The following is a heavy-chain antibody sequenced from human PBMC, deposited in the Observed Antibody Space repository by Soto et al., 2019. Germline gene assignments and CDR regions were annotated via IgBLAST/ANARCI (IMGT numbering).Heavy chain of an antibody. CDR1: GFTFSSYG. J-gene: IGHJ4*02. D-gene: IGHD4-17*01. V-gene: IGHV3-33*01. CDR2: IWYDGSNK. CDR3: ARAGVDYGRDY. Sequence: QVQLVESGGGVVQPGRSLRLSCAASGFTFSSYGMHWVRQAPGKGLEWVAVIWYDGSNKYYADSVKGRFTISRDNSKNTRYLQMNSLRAEDTAVYYCARAGVDYGRDYWGQGTLVTVSS.